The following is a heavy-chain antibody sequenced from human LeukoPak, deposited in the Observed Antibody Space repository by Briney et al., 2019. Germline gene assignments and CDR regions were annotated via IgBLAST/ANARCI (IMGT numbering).Heavy chain of an antibody. J-gene: IGHJ4*02. V-gene: IGHV3-11*03. CDR3: TRHPAEGDY. CDR1: GFTFRDFY. D-gene: IGHD2-15*01. Sequence: GRSLRLSCAASGFTFRDFYMSWIRQAPGKGVESVSYISGSSSNTNYADSVKGRFTISRDNAKNSLYLQMNSLRAEDTAVYYCTRHPAEGDYWGQGTLVTVSS. CDR2: ISGSSSNT.